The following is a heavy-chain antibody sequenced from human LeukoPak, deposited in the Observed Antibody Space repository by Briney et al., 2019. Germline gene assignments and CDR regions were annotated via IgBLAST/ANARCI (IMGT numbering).Heavy chain of an antibody. J-gene: IGHJ4*02. CDR2: ISTSGSTI. CDR1: GXTFSSYE. D-gene: IGHD6-19*01. V-gene: IGHV3-48*03. Sequence: GGSLRLSCAASGXTFSSYEMNWVRQAPGKGLEWVSYISTSGSTIYYADSVKGRFTISRDNAKNSLYLQMSSLRAEDTAVYYCARENYSTGWSYFDYWGQGILVTVSS. CDR3: ARENYSTGWSYFDY.